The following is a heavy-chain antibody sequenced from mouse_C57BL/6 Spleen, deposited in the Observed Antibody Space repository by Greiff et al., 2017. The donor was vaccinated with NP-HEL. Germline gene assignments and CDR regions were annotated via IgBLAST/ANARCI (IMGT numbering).Heavy chain of an antibody. J-gene: IGHJ2*01. Sequence: EVMLVESGGGLVQPGGSLKLSCAASGFTFSDYGMAWVRQAPRKGPEWVAFISNLAYSIYYADTVTGRFTISRENAKNTLYLEMSSLRSEDTAMYYCARQGDGYFDYWGQGTTLTVSS. CDR2: ISNLAYSI. D-gene: IGHD3-3*01. CDR1: GFTFSDYG. V-gene: IGHV5-15*01. CDR3: ARQGDGYFDY.